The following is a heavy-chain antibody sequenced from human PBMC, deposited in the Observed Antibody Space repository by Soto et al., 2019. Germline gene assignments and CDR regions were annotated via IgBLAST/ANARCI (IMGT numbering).Heavy chain of an antibody. D-gene: IGHD6-13*01. V-gene: IGHV3-7*01. CDR3: ARIASAGRGWDV. CDR2: IKQDGSEK. CDR1: GFNFSSYW. Sequence: EVQLVESGGGLVQPGWSLRLSCAASGFNFSSYWMSWVRQAPVKGLEWVGNIKQDGSEKNYVDFMEGRFTISRDNAENSLYLQMNSLRAEDTAVYYCARIASAGRGWDVWGQGTTVVVSS. J-gene: IGHJ6*02.